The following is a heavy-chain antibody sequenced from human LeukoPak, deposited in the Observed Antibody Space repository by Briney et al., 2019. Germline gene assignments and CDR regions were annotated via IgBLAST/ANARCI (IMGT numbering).Heavy chain of an antibody. CDR3: ARGGWSLTD. D-gene: IGHD6-19*01. CDR1: GGSISGSSYY. J-gene: IGHJ4*02. CDR2: IYYSGST. V-gene: IGHV4-39*07. Sequence: SETLSLTCTVSGGSISGSSYYWGWIRQPPGKGLEWIGSIYYSGSTYYNPSLKSRVTLSVDTSKNQFSLKLSSVTAADTAVYYCARGGWSLTDWGQGILVTVSS.